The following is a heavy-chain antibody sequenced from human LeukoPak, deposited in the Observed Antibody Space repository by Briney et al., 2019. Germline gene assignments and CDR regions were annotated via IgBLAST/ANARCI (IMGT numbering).Heavy chain of an antibody. D-gene: IGHD3-10*01. CDR1: GGSFSGYY. V-gene: IGHV4-34*01. J-gene: IGHJ4*02. CDR3: ARGRVVTMVRGVIPSFDY. CDR2: INHSGST. Sequence: SETLSLTCAVYGGSFSGYYWSWIRQPPGKGLEWIGVINHSGSTNYNPSLKSRVTISVDTSKNQFSLKLSSVTAADTAVYYCARGRVVTMVRGVIPSFDYWGQGTLVTVSS.